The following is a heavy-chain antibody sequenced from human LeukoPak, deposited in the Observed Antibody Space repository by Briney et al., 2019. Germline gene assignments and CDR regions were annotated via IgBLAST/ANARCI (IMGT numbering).Heavy chain of an antibody. CDR2: ISGSGGST. J-gene: IGHJ4*02. Sequence: HTGGSLRLSCAASGFTFSSYAMSWVRQAPGKGLEWVSAISGSGGSTYYADSVKGRFTISRDNSKNTLYLQMNSLRAEDTAVYYCAKACSGGSCYWDYWGQGTLVTVSS. D-gene: IGHD2-15*01. V-gene: IGHV3-23*01. CDR3: AKACSGGSCYWDY. CDR1: GFTFSSYA.